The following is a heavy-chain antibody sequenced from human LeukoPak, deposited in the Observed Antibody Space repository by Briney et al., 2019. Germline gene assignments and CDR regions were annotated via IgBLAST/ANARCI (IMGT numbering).Heavy chain of an antibody. J-gene: IGHJ4*02. CDR2: IKQDGSEK. D-gene: IGHD5-12*01. V-gene: IGHV3-7*01. Sequence: GGSLRLSCAASGFTFSSYWMSWVRQAPGKGLEWVANIKQDGSEKYYVDSVKGRFTISRDNAKNSLYLQMNSLRAEDTAVYYCARVGEGIVATIYLGRSGFDYWGQGTLVTVSS. CDR1: GFTFSSYW. CDR3: ARVGEGIVATIYLGRSGFDY.